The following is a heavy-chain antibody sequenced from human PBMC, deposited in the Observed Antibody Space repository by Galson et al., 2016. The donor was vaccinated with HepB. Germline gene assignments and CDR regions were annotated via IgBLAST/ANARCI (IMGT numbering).Heavy chain of an antibody. D-gene: IGHD3-10*01. V-gene: IGHV1-18*01. CDR3: ARSRNNPLLWFGEVLRYYYDMDV. CDR2: ISAYTGNT. Sequence: SVKVSCKASGYTFSDYGLSWVRQAPGQGLEWMGWISAYTGNTNYAQRVQGGVTMTTDTSTGTAYMELRSLRSDDTAVYYCARSRNNPLLWFGEVLRYYYDMDVWGQGTTVTVSS. J-gene: IGHJ6*02. CDR1: GYTFSDYG.